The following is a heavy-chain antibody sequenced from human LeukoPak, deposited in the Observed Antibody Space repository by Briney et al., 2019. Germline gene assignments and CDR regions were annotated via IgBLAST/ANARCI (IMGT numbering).Heavy chain of an antibody. J-gene: IGHJ4*02. CDR2: IIPIFGTA. CDR3: AREDGYNPAFDC. V-gene: IGHV1-69*05. Sequence: ASVKVSCKASGGTFSSYAISWVRQAPGQGLEWMGRIIPIFGTANYAQKFQGRVTITTDESTSTAYMELSSLRSEDTAVYYCAREDGYNPAFDCWGQGTLVTVSS. CDR1: GGTFSSYA. D-gene: IGHD5-24*01.